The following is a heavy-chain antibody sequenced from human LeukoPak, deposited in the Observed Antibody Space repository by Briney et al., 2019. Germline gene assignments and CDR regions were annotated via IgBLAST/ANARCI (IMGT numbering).Heavy chain of an antibody. CDR1: GFTFSTYA. D-gene: IGHD2-15*01. V-gene: IGHV3-30-3*01. CDR3: VRDRCSGGSCYYFDY. Sequence: GGSLTLSCAASGFTFSTYAMHWVRQAPGKGLEWVAVISYDGSNKYYADSVKGRFTISRDNSKNTLYLQMNSLRAEDTAMYYCVRDRCSGGSCYYFDYWGQGTLVTVSS. J-gene: IGHJ4*02. CDR2: ISYDGSNK.